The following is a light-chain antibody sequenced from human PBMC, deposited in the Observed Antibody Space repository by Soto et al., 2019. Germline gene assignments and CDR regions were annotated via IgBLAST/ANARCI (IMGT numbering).Light chain of an antibody. V-gene: IGKV3-20*01. Sequence: IVMMASPGIVSFSPGACPPLSGRTRESVGSSLLAWSQQKPAQAPRLLIYAASSRATGISDRFSGSGSGTDFTLIINRLDPEDSAVHHCQHNGRSFGQGTRLEIK. CDR1: ESVGSSL. CDR3: QHNGRS. CDR2: AAS. J-gene: IGKJ5*01.